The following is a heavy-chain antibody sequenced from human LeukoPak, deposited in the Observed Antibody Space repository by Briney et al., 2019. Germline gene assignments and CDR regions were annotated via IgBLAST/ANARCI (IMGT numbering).Heavy chain of an antibody. J-gene: IGHJ5*02. CDR3: ARGGVHYDYVWGSYRSINWFDP. V-gene: IGHV4-34*01. D-gene: IGHD3-16*02. Sequence: SETLSLTCAVYGGSFSGYYWSWIRQPPGKGLEWIGEINHSGSTNYNPSLKSRVTISVDTSKNQFSLKLSSVTAADTAVYYCARGGVHYDYVWGSYRSINWFDPWGQGTLVTVSS. CDR1: GGSFSGYY. CDR2: INHSGST.